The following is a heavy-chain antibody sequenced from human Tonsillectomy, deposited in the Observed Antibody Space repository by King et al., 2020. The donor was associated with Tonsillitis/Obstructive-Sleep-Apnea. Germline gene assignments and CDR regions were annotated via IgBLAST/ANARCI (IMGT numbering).Heavy chain of an antibody. CDR2: IIPIFGTA. D-gene: IGHD3-10*02. Sequence: QLVQSGAEVKKPGSSVKVSCKASGGTFSNYTISWVLQAPGHGLEWVGGIIPIFGTANYAQKFQGRVTITADESTSTAYMELSSLRSEDTAVYYCAGDSGRDYYIFGGLDVWGKGTTVTVSS. CDR3: AGDSGRDYYIFGGLDV. CDR1: GGTFSNYT. J-gene: IGHJ6*04. V-gene: IGHV1-69*12.